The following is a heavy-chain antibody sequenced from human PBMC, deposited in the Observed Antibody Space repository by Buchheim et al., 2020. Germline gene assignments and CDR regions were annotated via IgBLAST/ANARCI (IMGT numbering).Heavy chain of an antibody. CDR1: GFTFSSYG. V-gene: IGHV3-30*18. J-gene: IGHJ6*02. Sequence: QVQLVESGGGVVQPGRSLRLSCAASGFTFSSYGMHWVRQAPGKGLEWVAVISYDGSNKYYADSVKGRFTISRDNSKNTRYLQMNSLRAEDTAVYYCAKGVNYDFWSGYYTEYYYYGMDVWGQGTT. D-gene: IGHD3-3*01. CDR3: AKGVNYDFWSGYYTEYYYYGMDV. CDR2: ISYDGSNK.